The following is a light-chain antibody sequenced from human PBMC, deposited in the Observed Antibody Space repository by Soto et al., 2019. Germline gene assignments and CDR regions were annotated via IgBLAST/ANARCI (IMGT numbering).Light chain of an antibody. CDR1: QSISSW. CDR2: DAS. V-gene: IGKV1-5*01. Sequence: DIQMTQSPSTLSASVGYRVTITCLASQSISSWLAWYQQKPGKAPKLLIYDASSLESGVPSRFSGSGSGTELTLTISSLQPDDFATYYCQQYNSWWTFGQGTKVDIK. J-gene: IGKJ1*01. CDR3: QQYNSWWT.